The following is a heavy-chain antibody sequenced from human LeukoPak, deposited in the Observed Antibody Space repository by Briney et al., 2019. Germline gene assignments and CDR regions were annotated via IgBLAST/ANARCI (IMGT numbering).Heavy chain of an antibody. J-gene: IGHJ4*02. CDR1: GFTFSSYA. Sequence: GGSLRLSCAASGFTFSSYAMSWVRQAPGKGLEGVAAISGSGGSTYYADSVKGRFTISRDNSKNTLYLQMNSLRAEDTAVYYCAKVTYGSGTYGAFDSWGQGTLVTVSS. CDR3: AKVTYGSGTYGAFDS. CDR2: ISGSGGST. D-gene: IGHD3-10*01. V-gene: IGHV3-23*01.